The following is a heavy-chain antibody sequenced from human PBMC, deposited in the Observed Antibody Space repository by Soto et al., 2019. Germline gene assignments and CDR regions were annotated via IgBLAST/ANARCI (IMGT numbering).Heavy chain of an antibody. Sequence: GSLILSCASSGITFSRYEMNWVRQAPGKGLEWVSYISSSGSTIYYADSVKGRFTISRDNAKNSLYLQMNSLRAEDTAFYYCVKDESINWYSGHFRHWGQGTLVTVSS. V-gene: IGHV3-48*03. CDR3: VKDESINWYSGHFRH. CDR1: GITFSRYE. CDR2: ISSSGSTI. J-gene: IGHJ1*01. D-gene: IGHD6-13*01.